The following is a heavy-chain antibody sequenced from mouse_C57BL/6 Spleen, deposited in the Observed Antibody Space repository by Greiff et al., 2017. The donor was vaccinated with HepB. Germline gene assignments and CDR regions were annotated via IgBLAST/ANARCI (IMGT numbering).Heavy chain of an antibody. CDR2: ISYSGST. D-gene: IGHD1-2*01. V-gene: IGHV3-2*02. CDR1: GYSITSGYG. J-gene: IGHJ2*01. CDR3: ARTARIKY. Sequence: DVKLQESGPGLVKPSQSLSLTCTVTGYSITSGYGWNWNRQFPGNKLEWMGYISYSGSTNYNPSLKSRITITRDTSTNQFFLQLNSVTTEDTATYYCARTARIKYWGQGTTLTVSS.